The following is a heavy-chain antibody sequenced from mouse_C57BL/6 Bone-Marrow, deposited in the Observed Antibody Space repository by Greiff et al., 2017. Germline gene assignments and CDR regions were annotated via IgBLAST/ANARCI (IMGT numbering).Heavy chain of an antibody. CDR3: AQNYYGSSYDWYFDV. J-gene: IGHJ1*03. V-gene: IGHV2-5*01. Sequence: QVQLKQSGPGLVQPSQSLSITCTVSGFSLTSYGVHWVRQSPGKGLEWLGVIWRGGSTDYNAAFMSRLSITKDNYKSQVFFKMNSLQADDTAIYYCAQNYYGSSYDWYFDVWGTGTTVTVSS. D-gene: IGHD1-1*01. CDR1: GFSLTSYG. CDR2: IWRGGST.